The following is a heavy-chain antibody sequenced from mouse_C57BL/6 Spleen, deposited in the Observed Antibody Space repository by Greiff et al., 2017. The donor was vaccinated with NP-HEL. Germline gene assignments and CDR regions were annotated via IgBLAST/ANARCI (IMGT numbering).Heavy chain of an antibody. D-gene: IGHD2-2*01. CDR3: ARRNGCLDY. V-gene: IGHV1-54*01. CDR1: GYAFPNSL. Sequence: QVQLQQSGPELVRPGTSVKVSCKASGYAFPNSLIKWVKQRPGQGLEWIGVINPGSGGTNYNEKFKGKATLTADKSSSTAYMQLSSLTSEDSAVYFCARRNGCLDYWGKGTTLTVSS. CDR2: INPGSGGT. J-gene: IGHJ2*01.